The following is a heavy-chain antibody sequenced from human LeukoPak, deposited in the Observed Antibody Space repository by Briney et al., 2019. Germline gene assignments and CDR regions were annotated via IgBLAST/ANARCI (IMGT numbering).Heavy chain of an antibody. CDR3: ATYAYCGGDCYSNYFDY. V-gene: IGHV4-59*01. Sequence: SETLSLTCTVSGGSISSYYWSWMRQPPGKGLEWIGYIYYSGSTNYNPSLKSRVTIPRDTSKNQFSLKLSSVTAADTAVYYCATYAYCGGDCYSNYFDYWGQGTLVTVSS. CDR1: GGSISSYY. D-gene: IGHD2-21*02. CDR2: IYYSGST. J-gene: IGHJ4*02.